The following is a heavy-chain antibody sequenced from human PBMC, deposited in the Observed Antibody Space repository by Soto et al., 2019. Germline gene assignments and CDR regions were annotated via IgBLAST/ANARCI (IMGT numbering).Heavy chain of an antibody. CDR1: GDTFTSYS. V-gene: IGHV1-69*01. Sequence: QGQLVQSGAEVKKPGSSVKVSCKSSGDTFTSYSIAWMRQAPGQGLEWMGGIIPKFGSTKYSRKFQDRVTITADDSTSADYMELSGLRSDNTAVYFCARWRSSSWFAAFFQLWGQGTRVTVSS. D-gene: IGHD6-13*01. CDR3: ARWRSSSWFAAFFQL. CDR2: IIPKFGST. J-gene: IGHJ1*01.